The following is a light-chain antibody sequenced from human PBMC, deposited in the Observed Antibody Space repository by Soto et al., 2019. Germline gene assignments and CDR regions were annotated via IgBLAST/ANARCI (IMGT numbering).Light chain of an antibody. V-gene: IGKV3-15*01. CDR2: RAS. J-gene: IGKJ1*01. CDR1: QSVSTN. Sequence: DIVMTQSAATLSVSPGGRATLSCRASQSVSTNLAWYQQRPGQAPRLLIYRASTRAAGVPARFSGSGSGTEFTLTISGLQSEDFAVYYCHQYNYWLAWTSGQGTKVDI. CDR3: HQYNYWLAWT.